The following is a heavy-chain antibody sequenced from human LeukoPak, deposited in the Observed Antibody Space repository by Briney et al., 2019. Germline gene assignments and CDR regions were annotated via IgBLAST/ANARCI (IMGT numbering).Heavy chain of an antibody. D-gene: IGHD1-1*01. J-gene: IGHJ4*02. V-gene: IGHV1-2*02. CDR3: AREAPTGPGNDY. CDR2: INPNSGGT. Sequence: ASVKVSCKASGYTFTGYYMHWVRQAPGQGLEWMGWINPNSGGTNYAQKFQGRVTMTRDTSISTAYMELSRLRSDDTAVYYCAREAPTGPGNDYWGQGTLVTVSS. CDR1: GYTFTGYY.